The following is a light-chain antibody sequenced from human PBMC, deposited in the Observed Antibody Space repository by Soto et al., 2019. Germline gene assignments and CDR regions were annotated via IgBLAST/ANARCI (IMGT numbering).Light chain of an antibody. J-gene: IGKJ4*01. CDR3: QQSDSAPPT. Sequence: DIPMTQSPSSLSASVGDRVTITCRASQSISRYLNWYQQKLGKAPKLLIYAASSLQSGVPSRFSGSGSGTDFTLTISSLQPEDFAIYYCQQSDSAPPTFGGGTKVEI. V-gene: IGKV1-39*01. CDR2: AAS. CDR1: QSISRY.